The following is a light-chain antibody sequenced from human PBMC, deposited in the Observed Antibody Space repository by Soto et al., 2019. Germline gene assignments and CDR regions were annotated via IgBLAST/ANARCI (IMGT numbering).Light chain of an antibody. J-gene: IGKJ1*01. Sequence: EIVMTQSPATLSVSPGERATLSCRASQSVSSNLAWYQQKPGQAPRLLIYGASTRATGIPARFSGSGSGTEFTLTISGLQSEDFAVYYCEQDNNWPTFGQGTKVDIK. CDR2: GAS. V-gene: IGKV3-15*01. CDR3: EQDNNWPT. CDR1: QSVSSN.